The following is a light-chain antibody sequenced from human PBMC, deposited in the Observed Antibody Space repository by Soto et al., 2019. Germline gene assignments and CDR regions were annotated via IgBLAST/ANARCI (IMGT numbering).Light chain of an antibody. J-gene: IGKJ5*01. Sequence: IVLTQSPATLSLSPGERATLSCRASQSVSSYLAWYQQKPGQAPRLLIYDASNRATGIPARFSGSGSGTDFTLTINSLQPEDFATYFCQQYNTFPFTFGQGTRLEIK. CDR3: QQYNTFPFT. V-gene: IGKV3-11*01. CDR1: QSVSSY. CDR2: DAS.